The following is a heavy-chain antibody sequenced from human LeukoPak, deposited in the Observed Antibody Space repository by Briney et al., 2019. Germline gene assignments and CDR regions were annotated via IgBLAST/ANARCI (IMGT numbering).Heavy chain of an antibody. V-gene: IGHV3-30*03. CDR2: ISYDGSNK. D-gene: IGHD6-19*01. Sequence: PGRSLRLSCATFGFTFSNYGMHWVRQAPGKGLEWVAVISYDGSNKYYADSVKGRFTISRDNSKNTLYLQMNSLRPEDAAVYYCARGSDSSGWYSSFDYWGQGTLVTVSS. CDR3: ARGSDSSGWYSSFDY. J-gene: IGHJ4*02. CDR1: GFTFSNYG.